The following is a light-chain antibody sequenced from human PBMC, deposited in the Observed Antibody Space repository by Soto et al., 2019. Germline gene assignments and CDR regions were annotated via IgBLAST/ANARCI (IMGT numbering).Light chain of an antibody. CDR1: QSVKNN. J-gene: IGKJ5*01. V-gene: IGKV3-15*01. Sequence: EIVMTQSPATLSVSPGERVTLSCTASQSVKNNVAWYQQRPGQAPRLLIYDASTAATGIPGRFSGSGSGTEFTLTISSLQSEYSEVYYCHQYDYLTPLGPGPRLEIK. CDR3: HQYDYLTP. CDR2: DAS.